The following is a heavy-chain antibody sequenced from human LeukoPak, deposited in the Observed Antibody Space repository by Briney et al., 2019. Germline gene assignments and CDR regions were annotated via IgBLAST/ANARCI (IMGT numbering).Heavy chain of an antibody. Sequence: GGSLRLSCAASGFTFSDYYMSWIRQAPGKGLEWLSYISSSGTTIYYADSVKGRFTISRDNAKNTLYLQMNSLRAEDTAVYYCAKESNYYGSGSYYDYWGQGTLVTVSS. J-gene: IGHJ4*02. CDR3: AKESNYYGSGSYYDY. V-gene: IGHV3-11*01. CDR2: ISSSGTTI. CDR1: GFTFSDYY. D-gene: IGHD3-10*01.